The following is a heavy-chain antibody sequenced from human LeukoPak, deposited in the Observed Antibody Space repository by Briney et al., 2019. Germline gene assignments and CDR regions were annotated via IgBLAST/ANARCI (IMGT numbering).Heavy chain of an antibody. CDR1: GYSFTNYD. V-gene: IGHV1-8*03. J-gene: IGHJ4*02. CDR2: MNPKSGDT. CDR3: ARDQYYYGSGSYPSDY. Sequence: ASVKVSCKASGYSFTNYDINWVRQATGQGLEWMGWMNPKSGDTGYSQKFQGRVFITRDTSINTAYMELSSLGSDDTAVYYCARDQYYYGSGSYPSDYWGQGTLVTVSS. D-gene: IGHD3-10*01.